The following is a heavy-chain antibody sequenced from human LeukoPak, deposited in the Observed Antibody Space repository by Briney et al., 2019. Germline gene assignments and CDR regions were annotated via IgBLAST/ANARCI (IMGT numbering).Heavy chain of an antibody. CDR2: IYYSGST. CDR1: GGSISSYY. V-gene: IGHV4-59*12. D-gene: IGHD3-22*01. CDR3: ARPHYDSSGSDAFDI. Sequence: SETLSLTCTVSGGSISSYYWSWIRQPPGKGLEWIGYIYYSGSTNYNPSLKSRVTISVDTSKNQFSLKLSSVTAADTAVYYCARPHYDSSGSDAFDIWGQGTMVTVSS. J-gene: IGHJ3*02.